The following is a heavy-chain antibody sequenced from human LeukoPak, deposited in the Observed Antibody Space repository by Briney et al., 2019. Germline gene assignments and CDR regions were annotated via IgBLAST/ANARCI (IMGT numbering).Heavy chain of an antibody. D-gene: IGHD6-19*01. CDR1: GGSFSGYY. Sequence: SETLSLTCAVYGGSFSGYYWSWIRQPPGKGLEWIGEINHSGSTNYNPSLKSRVTISVDTSKNQFSLKLSSVTAADTAVYYCARGLLWSMSSGWHRIDYWGQGTLVTVSS. CDR3: ARGLLWSMSSGWHRIDY. CDR2: INHSGST. V-gene: IGHV4-34*01. J-gene: IGHJ4*02.